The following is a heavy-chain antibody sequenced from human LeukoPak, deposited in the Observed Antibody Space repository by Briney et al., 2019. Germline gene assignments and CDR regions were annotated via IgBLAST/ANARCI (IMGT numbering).Heavy chain of an antibody. D-gene: IGHD3-22*01. V-gene: IGHV3-7*01. J-gene: IGHJ1*01. CDR3: ARLLWSYDSSGHEYFQH. CDR1: GFTFSSYW. Sequence: GGSLRLSCEASGFTFSSYWMSWVRQAPGRGQEWVANIKQDGSEKYYVDSVKGRFTISRDNAKNSLYLQMNSLRAEDTAVYYCARLLWSYDSSGHEYFQHWGQGTLVTVSS. CDR2: IKQDGSEK.